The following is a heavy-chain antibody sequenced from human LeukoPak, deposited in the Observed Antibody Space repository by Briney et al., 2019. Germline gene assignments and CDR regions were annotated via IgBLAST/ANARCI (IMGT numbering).Heavy chain of an antibody. Sequence: PGGSLRLSCAASGFTFGDSAIHWVRQASGKGLEWVGRIRGKGFSDPPAYAASVKDGFTISRDDSESTAYLQMNSLKAEDTAVYYCTVPQSGGNWFDPWGPGTQVTVSS. CDR1: GFTFGDSA. D-gene: IGHD3-16*01. V-gene: IGHV3-73*01. CDR3: TVPQSGGNWFDP. J-gene: IGHJ5*02. CDR2: IRGKGFSDPP.